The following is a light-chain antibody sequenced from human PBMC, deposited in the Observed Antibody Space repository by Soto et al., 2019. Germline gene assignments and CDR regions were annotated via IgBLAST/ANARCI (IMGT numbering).Light chain of an antibody. J-gene: IGKJ1*01. CDR3: QQSYSTLRT. CDR2: PVS. V-gene: IGKV1-8*01. CDR1: QGISSY. Sequence: AIRMTQSPSSLSASTGDRVTITCRASQGISSYLAWYQQKPGKAPKLLIHPVSSFQSGVPSRFSGSGSGTDFTLTISSLQPEDFATYYCQQSYSTLRTFGQGTKVDIK.